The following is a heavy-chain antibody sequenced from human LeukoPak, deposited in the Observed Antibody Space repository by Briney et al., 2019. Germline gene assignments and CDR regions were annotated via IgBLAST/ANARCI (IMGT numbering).Heavy chain of an antibody. CDR1: GFTFSRYE. V-gene: IGHV3-48*03. J-gene: IGHJ4*02. Sequence: GGSLRLSCAAPGFTFSRYEMSWVRQAPGKGLEWVSYISSSGGTMYYADSVKGRLTISRDNAKNSLYLQMNSLRAEDTAVYYCARVGSLVHYFDYWGQGTLVTVSS. D-gene: IGHD2-8*02. CDR2: ISSSGGTM. CDR3: ARVGSLVHYFDY.